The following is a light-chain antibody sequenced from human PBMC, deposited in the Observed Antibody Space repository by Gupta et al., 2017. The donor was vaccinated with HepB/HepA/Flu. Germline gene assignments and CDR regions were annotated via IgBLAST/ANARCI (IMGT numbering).Light chain of an antibody. Sequence: AIRMTQSPSSFSASTADRVTITCRASQGISSYLASYQQKPGKAPELLIYGASTLQTGVPSRFSGSGSGTDFTLTIIFLQSQDFATYYSHQYDSYPRTFGQGTKVEIK. CDR3: HQYDSYPRT. J-gene: IGKJ1*01. CDR1: QGISSY. CDR2: GAS. V-gene: IGKV1-8*01.